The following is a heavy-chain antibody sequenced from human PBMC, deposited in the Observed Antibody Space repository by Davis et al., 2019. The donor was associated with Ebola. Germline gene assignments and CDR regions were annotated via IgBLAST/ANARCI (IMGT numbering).Heavy chain of an antibody. CDR3: ARHSGFLSLDY. CDR2: IFYSGTT. J-gene: IGHJ4*02. V-gene: IGHV4-59*01. D-gene: IGHD1-26*01. CDR1: GGSISSYY. Sequence: MPSETLSLTCTVSGGSISSYYWSWIRQPPGKGLEWIGYIFYSGTTSYNPSLKSRVTISVDRPKNQFSLKLNSVTAADTAVYYCARHSGFLSLDYWGQGTLVTVSS.